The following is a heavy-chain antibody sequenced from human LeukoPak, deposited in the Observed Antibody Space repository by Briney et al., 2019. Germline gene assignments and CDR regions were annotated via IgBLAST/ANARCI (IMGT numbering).Heavy chain of an antibody. CDR2: ISASGGNP. CDR1: GFTFSNYA. D-gene: IGHD6-13*01. V-gene: IGHV3-23*01. Sequence: SGGSLRLSCAASGFTFSNYAMSWVRQAPGKGLEWVSGISASGGNPYYADSVKGRFTISRDNSENTLNLQMNSLRAEDTAVYYCAKARAGDITAAFNYWGQGTLVTVSS. CDR3: AKARAGDITAAFNY. J-gene: IGHJ4*02.